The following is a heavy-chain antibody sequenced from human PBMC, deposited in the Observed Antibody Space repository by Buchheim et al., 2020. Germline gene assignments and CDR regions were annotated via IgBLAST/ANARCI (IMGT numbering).Heavy chain of an antibody. CDR1: GFTFSSYA. Sequence: QVQLVESGGGVVQPGRSLRLSCAASGFTFSSYAMHWVRQAPGKGLEWVAVISYDGSNKYYADSVKGRFTISRDNSKNTLYLQMNSLRAEDTAVYYCARDLFRTYYYDSNGPFDYWGQGTL. D-gene: IGHD3-22*01. J-gene: IGHJ4*02. V-gene: IGHV3-30*04. CDR2: ISYDGSNK. CDR3: ARDLFRTYYYDSNGPFDY.